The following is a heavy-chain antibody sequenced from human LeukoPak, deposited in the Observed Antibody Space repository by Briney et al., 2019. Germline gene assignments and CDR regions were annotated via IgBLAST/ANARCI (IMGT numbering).Heavy chain of an antibody. CDR3: ARALGYCSSTSCYNYYYYYMDV. CDR1: GYTFTSYY. Sequence: ASVKVSCKASGYTFTSYYMHWVRQAPGQGLEWMGIINPSGGSTSYAQKFQGRVTMTRDTSTSTAYMDLSSLRSEDTAVYYCARALGYCSSTSCYNYYYYYMDVWGKGTTVTVSS. J-gene: IGHJ6*03. D-gene: IGHD2-2*01. CDR2: INPSGGST. V-gene: IGHV1-46*01.